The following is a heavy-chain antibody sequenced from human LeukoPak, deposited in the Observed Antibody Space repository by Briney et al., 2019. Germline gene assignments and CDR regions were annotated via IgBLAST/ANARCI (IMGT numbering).Heavy chain of an antibody. CDR2: ISGSGGST. J-gene: IGHJ6*03. D-gene: IGHD6-13*01. Sequence: PGGSLRLSCAASGFTFSGYAMSWVRQAPGKGLEWVSAISGSGGSTYYADSVKGRFTISRDNSKNTLYLQMNSLRAEDTAVYYCAKDGGYSSSWPYYMDVWGKGTTVTVSS. CDR1: GFTFSGYA. CDR3: AKDGGYSSSWPYYMDV. V-gene: IGHV3-23*01.